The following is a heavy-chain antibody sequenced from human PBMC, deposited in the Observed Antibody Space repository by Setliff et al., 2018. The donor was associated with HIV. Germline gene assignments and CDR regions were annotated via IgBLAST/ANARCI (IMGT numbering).Heavy chain of an antibody. CDR1: GGSISSYY. D-gene: IGHD1-26*01. Sequence: SETLSLTCTVSGGSISSYYWSWIRQPPGKRLEWIGYIYYSGTINYNHSLKSRVTISLNTFKNQFSLKLSSVTAADPSVYYCARHGRWYFDLWGRGTLVTVSP. V-gene: IGHV4-59*08. J-gene: IGHJ2*01. CDR3: ARHGRWYFDL. CDR2: IYYSGTI.